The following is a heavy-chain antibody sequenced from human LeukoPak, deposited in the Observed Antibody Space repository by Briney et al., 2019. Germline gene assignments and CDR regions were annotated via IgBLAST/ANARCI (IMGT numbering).Heavy chain of an antibody. D-gene: IGHD6-13*01. J-gene: IGHJ4*02. CDR2: IYSSGST. CDR3: ARLVHQYHRSWCFDS. V-gene: IGHV4-4*09. CDR1: GGSVTNYY. Sequence: SETLSLTCNVSGGSVTNYYWSWIRQPPGKGLEWIGKIYSSGSTSYNPSLRSRVTISLDTSKNQFSLNLNSVTAADTSVYYCARLVHQYHRSWCFDSWGQGTLITVSS.